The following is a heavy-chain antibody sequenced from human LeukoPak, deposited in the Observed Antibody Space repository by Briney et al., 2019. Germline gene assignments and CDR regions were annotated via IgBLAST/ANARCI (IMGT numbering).Heavy chain of an antibody. CDR3: AKAVDRVVVVAAAHFGY. CDR1: GISFSSCA. V-gene: IGHV3-23*01. J-gene: IGHJ4*02. D-gene: IGHD2-15*01. CDR2: ISGSGGST. Sequence: GGSLRLSCAASGISFSSCAMGWVRQAPGKGLEWVSAISGSGGSTYYADSVKGRFTISRDNSKNTLYLQMNSLRAEDTAVYYCAKAVDRVVVVAAAHFGYWGQGTLVTVSS.